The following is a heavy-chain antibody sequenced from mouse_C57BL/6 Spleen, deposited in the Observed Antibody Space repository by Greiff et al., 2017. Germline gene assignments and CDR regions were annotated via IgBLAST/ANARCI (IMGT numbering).Heavy chain of an antibody. D-gene: IGHD2-4*01. Sequence: VQLQQSGAELVRPGTSVKVSCKASGYAFTNYLIEWVKQRPGQGLEWIGVINPGSGGTNYNEKFKGKATLTADKSSSTAYMQLSSLTSEDSAVYFCARSGDYDESAYYYAMDYWGQGTSVTVSS. CDR2: INPGSGGT. CDR1: GYAFTNYL. CDR3: ARSGDYDESAYYYAMDY. J-gene: IGHJ4*01. V-gene: IGHV1-54*01.